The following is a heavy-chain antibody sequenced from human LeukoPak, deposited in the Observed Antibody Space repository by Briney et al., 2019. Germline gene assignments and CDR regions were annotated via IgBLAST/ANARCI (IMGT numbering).Heavy chain of an antibody. D-gene: IGHD2-15*01. V-gene: IGHV3-53*01. J-gene: IGHJ4*02. CDR2: IYSGGST. CDR1: GFTVSSNY. Sequence: GGPLRLSCAASGFTVSSNYMSWVRQAPGKGLEWVSVIYSGGSTYYADSVKGRFTISRDNSRNTLYLQMNSLRAEDTAVYYCAKDLPGGSLDYWGQGTLVTVSS. CDR3: AKDLPGGSLDY.